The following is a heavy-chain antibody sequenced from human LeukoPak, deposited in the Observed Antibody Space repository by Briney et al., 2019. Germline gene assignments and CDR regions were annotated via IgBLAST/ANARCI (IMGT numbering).Heavy chain of an antibody. J-gene: IGHJ4*02. CDR3: AKDWVIAAADFDY. CDR2: IRYDGSNK. V-gene: IGHV3-30*02. Sequence: GGSLRLSCAASGFTFGSYGMHWVRQAPGKGLEWVTFIRYDGSNKYYADSVKGRFTISRDNSKNTLYLQMNSLRAEDTAVYYCAKDWVIAAADFDYWGQGTLVTVSS. CDR1: GFTFGSYG. D-gene: IGHD6-13*01.